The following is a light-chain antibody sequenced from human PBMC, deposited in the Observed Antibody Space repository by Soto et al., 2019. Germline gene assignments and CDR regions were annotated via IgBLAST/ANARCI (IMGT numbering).Light chain of an antibody. J-gene: IGKJ4*01. V-gene: IGKV3-11*01. Sequence: EIVLTQSPATLSLSPGERATLSCRASQSVSSYLAWYQQKPGQAPRLLIYDASNRATGIPARFSRSGSGTDFTLTISSLEPEDFAVYYCQERSNWQLTFGGGTKVEIK. CDR1: QSVSSY. CDR2: DAS. CDR3: QERSNWQLT.